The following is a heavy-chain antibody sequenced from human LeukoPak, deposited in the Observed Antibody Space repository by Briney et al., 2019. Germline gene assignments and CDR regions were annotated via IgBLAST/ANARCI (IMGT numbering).Heavy chain of an antibody. Sequence: GGSLRLSCAASGFTFSSYGMHWVRQAPGKGLEWVAVVSYDGSNKYYADSVKGRFTISRDNSKNTLHLQMNSLRAEDTAVYYCAKGGAEYCSGGSCPELNYWGQGTLVTVSS. CDR1: GFTFSSYG. CDR3: AKGGAEYCSGGSCPELNY. J-gene: IGHJ4*02. D-gene: IGHD2-15*01. CDR2: VSYDGSNK. V-gene: IGHV3-30*18.